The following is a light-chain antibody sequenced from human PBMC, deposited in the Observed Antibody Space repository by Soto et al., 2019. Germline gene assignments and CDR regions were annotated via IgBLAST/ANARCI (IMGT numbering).Light chain of an antibody. V-gene: IGLV4-69*01. CDR2: LNSDGSH. CDR1: SGHSSYA. J-gene: IGLJ2*01. CDR3: QTWGTGVRV. Sequence: QLVLTQSPSASASLGASVKFTCTLSSGHSSYAIAWHQQQPGKGPRFLMKLNSDGSHNKGDGSPDRFSGSSSGAARYLTISRLPSEDEADYYCQTWGTGVRVFGGGTKLTVL.